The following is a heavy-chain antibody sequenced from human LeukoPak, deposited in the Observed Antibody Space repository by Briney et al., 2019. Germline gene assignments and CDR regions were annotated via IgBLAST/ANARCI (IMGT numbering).Heavy chain of an antibody. V-gene: IGHV4-59*01. CDR3: ARSQNYYGSGDY. J-gene: IGHJ4*02. Sequence: SETPSLTCTVSGGSISSYYWSWLRQPPGKALEWIGYIYYTGKTYYNPSLEGRVTILVDTSRNHFSVKLSSVTAADTAVYYCARSQNYYGSGDYWSQGTLVTVSS. D-gene: IGHD3-10*01. CDR2: IYYTGKT. CDR1: GGSISSYY.